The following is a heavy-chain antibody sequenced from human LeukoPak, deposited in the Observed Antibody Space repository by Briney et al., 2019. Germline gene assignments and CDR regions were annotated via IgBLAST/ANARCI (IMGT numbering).Heavy chain of an antibody. V-gene: IGHV3-30-3*01. Sequence: PGGSLRLSGAASGFTFSSYAMHWVRQAPGKGLEWVAVISYDGSNKYYADSVKGRFTISRDNSKNTLYLKMNSLRAEDTAVYYCARTNSGYSSGWEIDYWGQGTLVTVSS. CDR3: ARTNSGYSSGWEIDY. CDR2: ISYDGSNK. CDR1: GFTFSSYA. D-gene: IGHD6-19*01. J-gene: IGHJ4*02.